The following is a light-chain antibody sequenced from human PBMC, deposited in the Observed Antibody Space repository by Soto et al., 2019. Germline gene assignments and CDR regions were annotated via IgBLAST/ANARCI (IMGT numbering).Light chain of an antibody. CDR1: SSDVGGYNY. CDR2: EVN. V-gene: IGLV2-8*01. CDR3: NSYAGHNDYV. Sequence: QSVLTQPPSASGSPGQSVTISCTGTSSDVGGYNYVSWYQHHPGKAPKLMLYEVNKRPSGVPDRFSGSKSANTASLTVSGRQADDEADYYCNSYAGHNDYVFGTGTKVTVL. J-gene: IGLJ1*01.